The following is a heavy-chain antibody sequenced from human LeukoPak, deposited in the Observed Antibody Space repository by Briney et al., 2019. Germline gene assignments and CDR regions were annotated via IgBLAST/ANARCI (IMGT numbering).Heavy chain of an antibody. J-gene: IGHJ6*03. Sequence: GGSLRLSCAASGFTFSSYAMSWVRQAPGKGLEWVSAISGSGGSTYYADSVKGRFTIPRDNAKNSLYLQMNSLRAEDTAVYYCARDRCTGGRCYSLSVGYMDVWGKGTTVTVSS. CDR1: GFTFSSYA. CDR2: ISGSGGST. CDR3: ARDRCTGGRCYSLSVGYMDV. V-gene: IGHV3-23*01. D-gene: IGHD2-15*01.